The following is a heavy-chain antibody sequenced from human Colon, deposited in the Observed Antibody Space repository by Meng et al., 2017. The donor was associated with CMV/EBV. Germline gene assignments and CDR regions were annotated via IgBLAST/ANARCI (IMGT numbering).Heavy chain of an antibody. CDR2: SYTNTGNP. Sequence: FTNDGMNWERQAPGQGLGWMGWSYTNTGNPVYAQGFTGRFVFSLDTSVSTAYLQISSLKAEDTAVYYCARYQFSMVRGVPTPYFDYWGQGTLVTVSS. D-gene: IGHD3-10*01. CDR1: FTNDG. CDR3: ARYQFSMVRGVPTPYFDY. V-gene: IGHV7-4-1*02. J-gene: IGHJ4*02.